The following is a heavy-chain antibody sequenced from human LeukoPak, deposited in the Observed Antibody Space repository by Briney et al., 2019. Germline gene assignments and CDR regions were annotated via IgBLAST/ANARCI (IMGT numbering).Heavy chain of an antibody. Sequence: SETLSLTCAVSGYSISSDYSWGWIRQPPGKGLEWIGSIYHSGSTYYNPSLKSRVTISVDTSKNQFSLKLSSVTAADTAVYYCARRYGIVGATFDYWGQGTLVTVSS. CDR1: GYSISSDYS. D-gene: IGHD1-26*01. J-gene: IGHJ4*02. CDR2: IYHSGST. V-gene: IGHV4-38-2*01. CDR3: ARRYGIVGATFDY.